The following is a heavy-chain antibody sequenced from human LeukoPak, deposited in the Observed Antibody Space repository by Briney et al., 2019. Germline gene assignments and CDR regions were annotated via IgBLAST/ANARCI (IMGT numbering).Heavy chain of an antibody. Sequence: GGSLRLSCAASGFTFSSYSMNWVRQAPGKGLEWVSSISSSRSYIYYAASVKGRFTISRENAKNSLYLQMNSLRAAETAVYYCARYPWFGDRDNASDIWGQGTMVTVSS. CDR2: ISSSRSYI. CDR1: GFTFSSYS. V-gene: IGHV3-21*01. CDR3: ARYPWFGDRDNASDI. J-gene: IGHJ3*02. D-gene: IGHD3-10*01.